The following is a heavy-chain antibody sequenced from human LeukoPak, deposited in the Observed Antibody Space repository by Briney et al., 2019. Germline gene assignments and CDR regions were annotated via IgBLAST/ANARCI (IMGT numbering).Heavy chain of an antibody. Sequence: GGSLRLSCAASGFTFSSYSMNWVRQAPGKGLEWVSYISSSSSTIYYADSVKGRFTISRDNAKNSLYLQMNSLRAEDTAVYYCAGDGGGAKLRVFDYWGQGTLVTVSS. J-gene: IGHJ4*02. CDR3: AGDGGGAKLRVFDY. V-gene: IGHV3-48*04. CDR2: ISSSSSTI. D-gene: IGHD3-16*01. CDR1: GFTFSSYS.